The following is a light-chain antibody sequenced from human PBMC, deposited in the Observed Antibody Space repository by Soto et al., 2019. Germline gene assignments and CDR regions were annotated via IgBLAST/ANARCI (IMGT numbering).Light chain of an antibody. CDR2: GAS. CDR3: QQDQSLP. CDR1: HSVSSSY. V-gene: IGKV3-20*01. Sequence: EIGRTQSPGTLSLSPRERATLSCRASHSVSSSYLAWYQQKPGQAPRLLIYGASSRATGLPDRFSGGGSGTDFTLTITRLEPDDFAVYYCQQDQSLPVGGGTKAEI. J-gene: IGKJ4*01.